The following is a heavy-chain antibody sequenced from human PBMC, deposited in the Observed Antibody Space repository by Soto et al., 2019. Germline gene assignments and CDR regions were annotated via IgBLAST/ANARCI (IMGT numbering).Heavy chain of an antibody. V-gene: IGHV3-30-3*01. J-gene: IGHJ4*02. CDR1: GFTFSSYA. CDR2: ISYDGSNK. CDR3: ARDRALEAFDY. Sequence: GGSLRLSCAASGFTFSSYAMHWVRQVPGKGLEWVAVISYDGSNKYYADSVKGRFTISRDNSKNTLYLQMNSLRAEDTAVYYCARDRALEAFDYWGQGTLVTVSS. D-gene: IGHD3-10*01.